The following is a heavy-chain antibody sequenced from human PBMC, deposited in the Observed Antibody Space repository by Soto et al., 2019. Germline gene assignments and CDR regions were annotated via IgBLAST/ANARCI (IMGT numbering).Heavy chain of an antibody. J-gene: IGHJ4*02. D-gene: IGHD5-12*01. Sequence: QVQLLESGPGLVKPSETLSLTCTVSGGSISTYYWSWVRQPPGKGLEWIGYVYYSGTTDYNPSLRSRLNTSVDTSRNQFSLKLSSVTATDTAIYYCARHTSGYDTFFDYWGQGTLVTVSS. CDR2: VYYSGTT. V-gene: IGHV4-59*08. CDR3: ARHTSGYDTFFDY. CDR1: GGSISTYY.